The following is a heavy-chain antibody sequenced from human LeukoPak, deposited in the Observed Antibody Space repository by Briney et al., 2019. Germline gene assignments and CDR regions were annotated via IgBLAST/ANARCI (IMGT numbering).Heavy chain of an antibody. V-gene: IGHV3-23*01. CDR2: ISPGGSDT. CDR1: GFTFNSYA. CDR3: ARESYVTMIIGDY. J-gene: IGHJ4*02. Sequence: GGPLRLSCAASGFTFNSYAMSWVRQAPGKGLDWVGAISPGGSDTYYADSVRGRFTISRDNTKKSLYLQMDSLRVEDTAVYYCARESYVTMIIGDYWGQGTLVTVSS. D-gene: IGHD3-22*01.